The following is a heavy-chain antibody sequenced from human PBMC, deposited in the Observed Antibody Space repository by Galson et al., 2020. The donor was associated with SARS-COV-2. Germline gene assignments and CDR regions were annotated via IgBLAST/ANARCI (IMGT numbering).Heavy chain of an antibody. J-gene: IGHJ5*02. CDR1: GFTFSSYA. V-gene: IGHV3-23*01. Sequence: RGSLRLSCAASGFTFSSYAMSWVRQAPGKGLEWVSAISGSGGSTYYADSVKGRFTISRDNSKNTLYLQMNSLRAEDTAVYYCAKDYDSSGANWFDPWGQGTLVTVSS. CDR3: AKDYDSSGANWFDP. D-gene: IGHD3-22*01. CDR2: ISGSGGST.